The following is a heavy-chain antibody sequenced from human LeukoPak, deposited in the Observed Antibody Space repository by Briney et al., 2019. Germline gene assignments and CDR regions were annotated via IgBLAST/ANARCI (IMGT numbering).Heavy chain of an antibody. CDR3: ARAITIFPNWFDP. V-gene: IGHV4-59*01. CDR1: GGSISSYY. CDR2: IYYSGST. D-gene: IGHD3-3*01. Sequence: SETLSLTCTVSGGSISSYYWSWIRQPPGKGLEWIGYIYYSGSTNYNPSLKSRVTISVDTSKNQFSLKLSSVTAADTAVYYCARAITIFPNWFDPWGQGTLVTVSS. J-gene: IGHJ5*02.